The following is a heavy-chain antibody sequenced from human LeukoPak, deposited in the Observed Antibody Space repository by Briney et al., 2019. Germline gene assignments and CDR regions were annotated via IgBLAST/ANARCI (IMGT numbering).Heavy chain of an antibody. CDR2: INHSGST. CDR1: GGSFSGYY. Sequence: SETLSLTCAVYGGSFSGYYWSWIRQPPGKGLEWIGEINHSGSTNYNPSLKSRVTISVDTSKNQFSLKLSSVTAADTAVYYCARGGGGSPFDPWGQGTLVTVSS. J-gene: IGHJ5*02. D-gene: IGHD2-15*01. CDR3: ARGGGGSPFDP. V-gene: IGHV4-34*01.